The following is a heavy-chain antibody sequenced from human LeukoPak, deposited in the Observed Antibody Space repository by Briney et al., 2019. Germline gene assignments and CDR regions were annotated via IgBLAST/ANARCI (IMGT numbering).Heavy chain of an antibody. CDR2: IYHSGST. D-gene: IGHD2-15*01. J-gene: IGHJ4*02. CDR1: GYSISSGYY. CDR3: ACYDY. Sequence: SETLSLTCTVSGYSISSGYYWGWIRQPPGKGLEWIGSIYHSGSTYYNPSLKSRVSISVDTSKNQFSLRLSSVTAADTAIYYCACYDYWGQGTLVTVSS. V-gene: IGHV4-38-2*02.